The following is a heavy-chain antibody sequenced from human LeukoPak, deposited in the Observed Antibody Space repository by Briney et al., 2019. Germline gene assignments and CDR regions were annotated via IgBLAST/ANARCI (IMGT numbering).Heavy chain of an antibody. CDR2: IYPSGST. V-gene: IGHV4-38-2*02. J-gene: IGHJ4*02. CDR1: GYSISSGYY. CDR3: ARVLLGGYYYDSSGSD. Sequence: SETLSLTCTVSGYSISSGYYWGWIRQPPGKGREWIGSIYPSGSTYYNTSLKSRVTISVDTSKNQFSLKLSSVTAADTAVYYCARVLLGGYYYDSSGSDWGQGTLVTVSS. D-gene: IGHD3-22*01.